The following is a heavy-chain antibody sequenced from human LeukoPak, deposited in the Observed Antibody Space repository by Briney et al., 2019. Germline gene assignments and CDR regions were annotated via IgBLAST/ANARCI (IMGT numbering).Heavy chain of an antibody. CDR3: ARGQGYCSGGSCFLYYFDY. Sequence: GESLKISCKGSGYRFNSYWISWARQMPGKGLEWMGGIDPSDSDANYSPSFQGHVTFSVDKSITTAFLQWSSLKASDTAMYYCARGQGYCSGGSCFLYYFDYWGQGTLVTVSS. J-gene: IGHJ4*02. CDR2: IDPSDSDA. CDR1: GYRFNSYW. V-gene: IGHV5-10-1*01. D-gene: IGHD2-15*01.